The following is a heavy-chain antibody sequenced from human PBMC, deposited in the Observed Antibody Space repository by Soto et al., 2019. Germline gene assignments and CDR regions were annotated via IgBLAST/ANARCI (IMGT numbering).Heavy chain of an antibody. J-gene: IGHJ6*02. V-gene: IGHV3-74*01. CDR3: ARGRPYGMDV. CDR1: GFTFGSYW. CDR2: IDSDGSST. Sequence: EVQLVESGGGLVQPGGSLRVSCAASGFTFGSYWMNWVRQAPGKGLVWVSRIDSDGSSTTYADSVKGRFTTSRDNAKNTLYLQMSSLRVEDTAVYYCARGRPYGMDVLGQWTTVTVSS.